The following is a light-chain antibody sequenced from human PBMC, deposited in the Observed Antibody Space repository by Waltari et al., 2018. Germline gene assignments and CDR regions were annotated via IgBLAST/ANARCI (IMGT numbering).Light chain of an antibody. Sequence: QRIPGTAPKGIIERESNRPSGGPDRCSGSKSGTSAALAITGLQADDEADYYGQSYDSRLSHVVFGGGTKLTVL. CDR2: RES. V-gene: IGLV1-40*01. J-gene: IGLJ2*01. CDR3: QSYDSRLSHVV.